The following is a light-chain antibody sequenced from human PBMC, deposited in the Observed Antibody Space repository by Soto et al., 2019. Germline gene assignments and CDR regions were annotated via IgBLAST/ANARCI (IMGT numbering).Light chain of an antibody. Sequence: DIQMTQSPSSLSASVGDRVTITCRASQGISSYLAWYRQKPGKVPEVLIYSASALQSRVPSRFSGSGSGTDFTLTISSMQPEDVATYYSQHYGSDPLAFVGGTKVEIK. CDR2: SAS. V-gene: IGKV1-27*01. J-gene: IGKJ4*01. CDR1: QGISSY. CDR3: QHYGSDPLA.